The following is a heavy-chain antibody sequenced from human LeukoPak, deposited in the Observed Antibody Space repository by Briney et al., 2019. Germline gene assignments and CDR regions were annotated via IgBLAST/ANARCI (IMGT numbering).Heavy chain of an antibody. V-gene: IGHV4-4*07. J-gene: IGHJ6*02. Sequence: SEALSLTCTASGGSISSYYWSWIRQPAGKGLEWIGRIYTSGSTNYNPSLKSRVTMSVDTSKNQFSLKLRSVTAADTAEYYCARESTVITGQGRIFTGNYHGMDVWGHGTTVIVSS. D-gene: IGHD4-23*01. CDR2: IYTSGST. CDR3: ARESTVITGQGRIFTGNYHGMDV. CDR1: GGSISSYY.